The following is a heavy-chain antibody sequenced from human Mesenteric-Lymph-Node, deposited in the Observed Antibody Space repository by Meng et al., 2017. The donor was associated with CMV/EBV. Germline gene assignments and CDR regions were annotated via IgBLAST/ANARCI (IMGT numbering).Heavy chain of an antibody. CDR3: AREVIVVVPAAPSQNNWFDP. D-gene: IGHD2-2*01. Sequence: TDYYMHWVRQAPGQGLEWMGWINPNSGGTNYAQKFQGRVTMTRDTSISTAYMELSRLRSDDTAVYYCAREVIVVVPAAPSQNNWFDPWGQGTLVTVSS. J-gene: IGHJ5*02. CDR2: INPNSGGT. V-gene: IGHV1-2*02. CDR1: TDYY.